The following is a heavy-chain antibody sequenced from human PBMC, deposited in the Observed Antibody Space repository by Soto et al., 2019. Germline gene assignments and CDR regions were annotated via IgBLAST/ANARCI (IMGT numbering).Heavy chain of an antibody. CDR2: INAGNGGT. D-gene: IGHD5-18*01. CDR3: ARDRGYSYSYGMDV. Sequence: QVQLVQSGAEEKKPGASVKVSCKASGYTFTSYAMHWVRQAPGQRLEWMGWINAGNGGTKYSQKFQGRVTITRDTSASTSYMELSRLRSEDTAVYYCARDRGYSYSYGMDVWGQGTTVTVSS. J-gene: IGHJ6*02. V-gene: IGHV1-3*05. CDR1: GYTFTSYA.